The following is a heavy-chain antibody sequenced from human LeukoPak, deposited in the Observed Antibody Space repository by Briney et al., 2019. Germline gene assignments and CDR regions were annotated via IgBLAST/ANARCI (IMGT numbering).Heavy chain of an antibody. D-gene: IGHD3-22*01. CDR2: INPSGGST. Sequence: ASVKVSCKASGYTFTSYYMHWMRQAPGQGLEWMGIINPSGGSTSYAQKFQGRVTMTRDTSISTAYMELSRLRSDDTAVYYCARDGWDYYDSSGYPTNYWGQGPLVTVSS. CDR3: ARDGWDYYDSSGYPTNY. V-gene: IGHV1-46*01. CDR1: GYTFTSYY. J-gene: IGHJ4*02.